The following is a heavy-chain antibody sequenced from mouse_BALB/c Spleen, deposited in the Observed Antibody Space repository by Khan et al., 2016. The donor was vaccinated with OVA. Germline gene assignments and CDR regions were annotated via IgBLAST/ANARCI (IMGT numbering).Heavy chain of an antibody. V-gene: IGHV1-7*01. CDR2: INPSSGYN. D-gene: IGHD1-1*01. CDR3: TRSGDGSLAY. CDR1: GYMFTSYW. J-gene: IGHJ3*01. Sequence: VQLQQSGAELAKPGASVKMSCKASGYMFTSYWMNWVKQRPGQGLEWIGYINPSSGYNENNQKFKDKATLTADKSSGTAYMQLSSLTSEDSAVYYCTRSGDGSLAYWGQGTLVTGAA.